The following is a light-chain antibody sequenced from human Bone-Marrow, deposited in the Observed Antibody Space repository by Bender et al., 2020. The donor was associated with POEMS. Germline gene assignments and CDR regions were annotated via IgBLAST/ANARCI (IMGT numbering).Light chain of an antibody. CDR3: QSYDNSLGGWV. CDR2: AVS. Sequence: QSALTQPASVSGSPGQSITISCTGTSSDVGGHNYVSWYQQHPGKAPKLMIYAVSNRPSGISDRFSGSKSGNTASLAITGLQAEDEGDYYCQSYDNSLGGWVFGGGTKLTVL. CDR1: SSDVGGHNY. J-gene: IGLJ3*02. V-gene: IGLV2-14*03.